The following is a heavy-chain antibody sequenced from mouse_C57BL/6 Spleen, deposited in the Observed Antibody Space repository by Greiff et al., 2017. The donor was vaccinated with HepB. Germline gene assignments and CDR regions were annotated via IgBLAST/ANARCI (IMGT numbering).Heavy chain of an antibody. D-gene: IGHD2-3*01. CDR3: TRDRGGYYLFDY. J-gene: IGHJ2*01. V-gene: IGHV5-9-1*02. CDR2: ISSGGDYI. CDR1: GFTFSSYA. Sequence: EVQLQESGEGLVKPGGSLKLSCAASGFTFSSYAMSWVRQTPEKRLEWVAYISSGGDYIYYADTVKGRFTISRDNARNTLYLQMSSLKSEDTAMYYCTRDRGGYYLFDYWGQGTTLTVSS.